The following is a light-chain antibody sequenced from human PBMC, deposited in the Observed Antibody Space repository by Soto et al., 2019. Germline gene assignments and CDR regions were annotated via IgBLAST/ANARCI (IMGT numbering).Light chain of an antibody. Sequence: EIVMTQSPATLSVSPGERGTLSCRASQSIRSNVAWYQQRPGQAPRLLIFGASVRATGVPDRFSGSGSGTDFTLTINSLQSEDSATYYCQQSYSMPRTFGGGTKVEIK. CDR2: GAS. J-gene: IGKJ4*01. V-gene: IGKV3-15*01. CDR3: QQSYSMPRT. CDR1: QSIRSN.